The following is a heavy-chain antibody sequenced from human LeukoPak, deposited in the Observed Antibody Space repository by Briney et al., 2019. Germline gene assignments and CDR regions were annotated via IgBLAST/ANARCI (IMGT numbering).Heavy chain of an antibody. Sequence: GGSLGLSCAASGFTFTNYWMHWVRQAPGKGLVWVSRINSDGSSTTYADSVKGRFTISRDNAKNTLYLQMNSLRAEDTAVYYCARAPTNWVYFDSWGQGTLVTVSS. J-gene: IGHJ4*02. V-gene: IGHV3-74*01. D-gene: IGHD7-27*01. CDR1: GFTFTNYW. CDR3: ARAPTNWVYFDS. CDR2: INSDGSST.